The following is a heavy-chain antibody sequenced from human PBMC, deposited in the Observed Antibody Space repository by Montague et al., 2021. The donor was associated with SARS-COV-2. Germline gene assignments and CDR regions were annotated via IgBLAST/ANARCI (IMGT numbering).Heavy chain of an antibody. J-gene: IGHJ6*02. D-gene: IGHD6-13*01. CDR1: GFPLSTSGMC. V-gene: IGHV2-70*11. CDR2: IDWDDDK. Sequence: PALVKPTQTLTLTCTFSGFPLSTSGMCVSWIRQPPGKALEWLARIDWDDDKYYNTSLKTRLTISKDTSKNQVVLTMTNMDPVDTATYYCARDYIAAAGIYSYHYGMDVWGQGTTVTVSS. CDR3: ARDYIAAAGIYSYHYGMDV.